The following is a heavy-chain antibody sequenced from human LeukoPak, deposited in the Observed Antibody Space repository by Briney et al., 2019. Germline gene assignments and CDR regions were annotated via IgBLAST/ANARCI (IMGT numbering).Heavy chain of an antibody. CDR2: IYYSGST. D-gene: IGHD3-16*01. J-gene: IGHJ6*03. CDR3: ARERYDYVWGSLRYYYMDV. V-gene: IGHV4-59*01. Sequence: SETLSLTCTVSGGSISSYYWSWIRQPPGKGLEWIGYIYYSGSTNYNPSLKSRVTISVDTSKNQFSLKLGSVTAADTAVYYCARERYDYVWGSLRYYYMDVWGKGTTVTVSS. CDR1: GGSISSYY.